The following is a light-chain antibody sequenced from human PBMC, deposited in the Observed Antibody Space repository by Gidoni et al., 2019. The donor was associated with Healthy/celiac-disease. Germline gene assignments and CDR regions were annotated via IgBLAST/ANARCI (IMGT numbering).Light chain of an antibody. CDR3: QQSYSTPRT. J-gene: IGKJ1*01. V-gene: IGKV1-39*01. CDR1: QSISSY. Sequence: IKIPRSPSPLSASVGDRVTITCRASQSISSYLNWYQQKPGKAPKLLIYAASSLQSGVPSRFSGSGSGTDFTLTISSLQPEDFATYYCQQSYSTPRTFGQGTKVEIK. CDR2: AAS.